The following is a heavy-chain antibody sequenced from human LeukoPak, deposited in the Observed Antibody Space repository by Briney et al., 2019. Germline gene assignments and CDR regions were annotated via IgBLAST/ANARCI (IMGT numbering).Heavy chain of an antibody. CDR1: GFTFSSSW. V-gene: IGHV3-74*01. CDR2: INSDGSST. CDR3: TRASRKEPDY. J-gene: IGHJ4*02. D-gene: IGHD1-14*01. Sequence: GGSLRLSCAASGFTFSSSWMHWVRQTPGKGLVWVSRINSDGSSTNYADSVKGRFTISRDNAKNTLSLQMNSLRAEDTAVYYCTRASRKEPDYWGQGTLVTVSS.